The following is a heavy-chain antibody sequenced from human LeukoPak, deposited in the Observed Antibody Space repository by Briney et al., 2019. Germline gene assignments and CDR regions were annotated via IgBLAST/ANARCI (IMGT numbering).Heavy chain of an antibody. CDR1: GFTFNSYA. CDR2: ISDSGAGK. CDR3: ARVDRIAVFDP. D-gene: IGHD6-19*01. Sequence: GGSLRLSCAASGFTFNSYAMSWVRQAPGKGLEWVSGISDSGAGKYYADSVKGRFTISRDNSKNTLYLQMNSLRAEDTAVYYCARVDRIAVFDPWGQGTLVTVSS. V-gene: IGHV3-23*01. J-gene: IGHJ5*02.